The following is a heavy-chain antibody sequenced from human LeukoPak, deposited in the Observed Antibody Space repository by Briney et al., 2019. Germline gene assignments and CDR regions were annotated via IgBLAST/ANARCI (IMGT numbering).Heavy chain of an antibody. Sequence: QTGGSLRLSCAASGFTFSSYEMNWVRQAPGKGLEWVSYISSSGSTIHYADSVKGRFTISRDNAKNSLYLQMNSLRAEDTAVYYCASCSGGSEYRPYYFDYWGQGTLVTVSS. CDR2: ISSSGSTI. D-gene: IGHD2-15*01. V-gene: IGHV3-48*03. CDR3: ASCSGGSEYRPYYFDY. J-gene: IGHJ4*02. CDR1: GFTFSSYE.